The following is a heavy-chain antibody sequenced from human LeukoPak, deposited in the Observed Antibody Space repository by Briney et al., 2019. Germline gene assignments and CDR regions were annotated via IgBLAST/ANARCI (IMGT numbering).Heavy chain of an antibody. J-gene: IGHJ4*02. CDR2: ISYDGST. D-gene: IGHD6-13*01. Sequence: SETLSLTCTVSGGSISTYYWSWIRLPPGKGLEWVGYISYDGSTHYNPSLKGRVTISGDTSKNQSSLKLTSLTAADTAVYYCARGWGSSWYYFDYWGQGTLVTVST. V-gene: IGHV4-59*01. CDR1: GGSISTYY. CDR3: ARGWGSSWYYFDY.